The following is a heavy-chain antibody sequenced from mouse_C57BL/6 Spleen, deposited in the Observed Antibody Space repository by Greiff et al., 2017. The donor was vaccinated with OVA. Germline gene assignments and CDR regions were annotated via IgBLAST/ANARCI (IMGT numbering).Heavy chain of an antibody. J-gene: IGHJ2*01. D-gene: IGHD1-1*01. V-gene: IGHV1-72*01. Sequence: QVQLQQPGAELVKPGASVKLSCKASGYTFTSYWMHWVKQRPGRGLEWIGRIDPNSGGTKYNEKFKSKATLTVDKPSSTAYMQLSSLTSEDSAVYYCARSGVITTVVAREFYFAYWGQGTTLTVSS. CDR3: ARSGVITTVVAREFYFAY. CDR1: GYTFTSYW. CDR2: IDPNSGGT.